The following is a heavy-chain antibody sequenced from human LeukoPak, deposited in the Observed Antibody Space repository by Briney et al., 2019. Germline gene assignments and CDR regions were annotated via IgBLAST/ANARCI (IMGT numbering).Heavy chain of an antibody. V-gene: IGHV4-30-2*03. J-gene: IGHJ3*02. CDR1: GGSVSSSGGYY. D-gene: IGHD1-26*01. Sequence: SQTLSLTCTVSGGSVSSSGGYYWSWIRQPPGKGLEWIGYIYRSGSTYYNPSLKSRVTISVDTSKNQFSLKLSSVTAADTAVYYCARRGVGAKRGPFDIWGQGTMVTVSS. CDR3: ARRGVGAKRGPFDI. CDR2: IYRSGST.